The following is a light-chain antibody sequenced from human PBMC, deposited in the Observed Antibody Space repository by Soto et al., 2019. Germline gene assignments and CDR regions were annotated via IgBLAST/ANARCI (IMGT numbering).Light chain of an antibody. CDR2: DTS. V-gene: IGKV1-39*01. CDR1: QSIGFY. Sequence: DIQMTQSPFSLSASVGDRVTITCRASQSIGFYLNWYQQKPGKAPKLLIYDTSSLQSGVPSRFRGSASGTDFTLTISSLQPEDFATYYCQQRITFGPGTKVDIK. J-gene: IGKJ3*01. CDR3: QQRIT.